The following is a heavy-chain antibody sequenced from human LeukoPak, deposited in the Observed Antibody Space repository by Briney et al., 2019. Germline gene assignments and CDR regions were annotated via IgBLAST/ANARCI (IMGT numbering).Heavy chain of an antibody. Sequence: SVKVSCKASGGTFSSYAISWVRQAPGQGLEWMGRIIPIFGIANYAQKFQGRVTITADKSTSTAYMELSSLRSEDTAVYYCARESGGISPNFDYWGQGTLVTVSS. D-gene: IGHD3-16*01. CDR3: ARESGGISPNFDY. CDR1: GGTFSSYA. J-gene: IGHJ4*02. V-gene: IGHV1-69*04. CDR2: IIPIFGIA.